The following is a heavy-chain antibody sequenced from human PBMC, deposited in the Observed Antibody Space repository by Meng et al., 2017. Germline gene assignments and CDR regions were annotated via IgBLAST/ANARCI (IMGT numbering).Heavy chain of an antibody. Sequence: GESLKISCAASGFTASSNYMSWVRQAPGKGLEWVSVIYSGGSTYYADSVKGRFTISRDNSKNTLYLQMNSLRAEDTAVYYCARLWFGEYTFDYWGQGTLVTVSS. V-gene: IGHV3-53*01. CDR3: ARLWFGEYTFDY. CDR1: GFTASSNY. CDR2: IYSGGST. D-gene: IGHD3-10*01. J-gene: IGHJ4*02.